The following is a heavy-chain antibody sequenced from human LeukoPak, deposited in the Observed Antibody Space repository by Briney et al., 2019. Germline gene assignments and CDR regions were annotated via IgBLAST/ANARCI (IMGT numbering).Heavy chain of an antibody. CDR2: IYTSGST. J-gene: IGHJ4*02. Sequence: SETLSLTCTVSGGSISSYYWSWVRQPAGKGLEWIGRIYTSGSTNYNPSLTSRVTMSVDTSKNQFSLKLSSVTAADTAVYYCARGDNWNSFDYWGQGTLVTVSS. D-gene: IGHD1-20*01. V-gene: IGHV4-4*07. CDR1: GGSISSYY. CDR3: ARGDNWNSFDY.